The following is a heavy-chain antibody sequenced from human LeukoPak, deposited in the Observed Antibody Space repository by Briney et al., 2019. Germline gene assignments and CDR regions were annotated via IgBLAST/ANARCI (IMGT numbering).Heavy chain of an antibody. CDR3: AKDTPKNSDDGG. D-gene: IGHD2/OR15-2a*01. CDR2: ISGSGGRT. V-gene: IGHV3-23*01. Sequence: GGSLRLSCAASEFTFSSYAMSWVRQAPGKGLECVSAISGSGGRTYYADSVKGRFTISRDNSKNTLYLQMNSLRAEDTAVYYCAKDTPKNSDDGGWGQGTLVTVSS. J-gene: IGHJ4*02. CDR1: EFTFSSYA.